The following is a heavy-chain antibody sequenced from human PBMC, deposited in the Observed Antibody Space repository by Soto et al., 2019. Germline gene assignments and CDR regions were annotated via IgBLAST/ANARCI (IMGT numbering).Heavy chain of an antibody. CDR1: GFTFSSYG. J-gene: IGHJ4*01. D-gene: IGHD3-9*01. V-gene: IGHV3-30*03. CDR3: ATLRYFETLLPGFDH. Sequence: GGSLRLSCAASGFTFSSYGMHWVRQAPGKGLEWVAVISYDGSNKYYADSVKGRFTISRDNAKNSLFLQMNSLTAEDTAVYYCATLRYFETLLPGFDHWGHGTLVTVSS. CDR2: ISYDGSNK.